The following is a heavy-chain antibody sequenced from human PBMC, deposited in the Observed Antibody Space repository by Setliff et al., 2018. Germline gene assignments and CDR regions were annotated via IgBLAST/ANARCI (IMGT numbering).Heavy chain of an antibody. CDR3: ARDGGEY. V-gene: IGHV3-7*01. Sequence: GESLKLSCVAPGFTFSRYWMSWVRQAPGKGLEWVANIKEDGSEKYYVDSVKGRFTISRDNAKNSLYLQMNSLRAEDTAAYYCARDGGEYWGQGTLVTVSS. CDR2: IKEDGSEK. D-gene: IGHD3-16*01. CDR1: GFTFSRYW. J-gene: IGHJ4*02.